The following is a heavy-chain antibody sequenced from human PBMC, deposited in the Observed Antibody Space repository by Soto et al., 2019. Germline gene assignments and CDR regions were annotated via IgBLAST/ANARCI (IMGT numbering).Heavy chain of an antibody. CDR3: ARVNIDWYLSGAFDVDY. J-gene: IGHJ4*02. D-gene: IGHD3-9*01. V-gene: IGHV3-33*01. CDR1: GFTFSSYG. Sequence: QVQLVESGGGVVQPGRSLRLSCAASGFTFSSYGMHWVRQAPGKGLEWVAVIWCDGSNKYYADSVKGRFTISRDNSKNTLYLQMNSLRAEDTAVYYCARVNIDWYLSGAFDVDYWGQGTLVTVSS. CDR2: IWCDGSNK.